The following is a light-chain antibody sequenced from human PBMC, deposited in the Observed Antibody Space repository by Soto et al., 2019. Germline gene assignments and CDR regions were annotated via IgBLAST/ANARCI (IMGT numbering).Light chain of an antibody. J-gene: IGLJ1*01. V-gene: IGLV2-14*01. CDR3: NSITSSSTYV. CDR1: TSVVGRYNY. Sequence: QSVLTQPASVSGSPGQSITISCTGTTSVVGRYNYVSWYQQHPGKAPKLIIYDVSNRPSGVSNRFSGSKSGNTASLTISGLQAVDEDENYCNSITSSSTYVFRTGTKVPV. CDR2: DVS.